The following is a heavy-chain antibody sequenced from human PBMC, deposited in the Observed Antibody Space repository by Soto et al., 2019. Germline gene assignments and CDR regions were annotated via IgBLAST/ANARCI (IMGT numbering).Heavy chain of an antibody. CDR2: IIPIFTTT. V-gene: IGHV1-69*12. Sequence: QVHLVQSGAEVKKPGSSVKVSCKAPGGTFSNHAINWVRQAPGQGLEWMGRIIPIFTTTNYAQKFQGRVTRTADESTITAYLEVSSLKHDDTAVYYCAREVAADGTFREDVFDIWGQGTLVTVSS. D-gene: IGHD6-13*01. CDR3: AREVAADGTFREDVFDI. J-gene: IGHJ3*02. CDR1: GGTFSNHA.